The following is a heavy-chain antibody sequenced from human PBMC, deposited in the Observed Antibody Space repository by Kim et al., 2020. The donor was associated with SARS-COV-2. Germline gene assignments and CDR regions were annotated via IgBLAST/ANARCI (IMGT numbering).Heavy chain of an antibody. CDR3: ARAGSSNFDY. J-gene: IGHJ4*02. D-gene: IGHD2-2*01. CDR2: TA. Sequence: TANYAQKFQGRVTITADESTSTAYMELSSLRSEDTAVYYCARAGSSNFDYWGQGTLVTVSS. V-gene: IGHV1-69*01.